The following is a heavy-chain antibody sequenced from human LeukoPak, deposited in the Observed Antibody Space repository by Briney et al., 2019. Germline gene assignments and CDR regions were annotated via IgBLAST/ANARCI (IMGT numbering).Heavy chain of an antibody. CDR3: ARVDLLTGYYFFDY. Sequence: ASVKVSCKASGYTFTSYGINWVRQAPGQGLEWMGWISAYNSNTNYAQKFQGRVTMTTETSTSTAYMELESLGSDETAVYYCARVDLLTGYYFFDYWGQGTLVTVSS. V-gene: IGHV1-18*01. CDR2: ISAYNSNT. CDR1: GYTFTSYG. D-gene: IGHD3-9*01. J-gene: IGHJ4*02.